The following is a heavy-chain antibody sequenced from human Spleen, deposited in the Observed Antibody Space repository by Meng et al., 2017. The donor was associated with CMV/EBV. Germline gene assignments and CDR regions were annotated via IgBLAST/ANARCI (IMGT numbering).Heavy chain of an antibody. V-gene: IGHV4-4*02. CDR1: ISSNNW. J-gene: IGHJ4*02. D-gene: IGHD2-2*02. CDR2: IYDSGCT. CDR3: TRDLRYCSTTNCYTAFFDH. Sequence: ISSNNWWSWVRQPPGKGLEWIGEIYDSGCTNYNPSLKGRVTISMDKSKNQLSLKLSSVTAADTAVYYCTRDLRYCSTTNCYTAFFDHWGQGALVTVSS.